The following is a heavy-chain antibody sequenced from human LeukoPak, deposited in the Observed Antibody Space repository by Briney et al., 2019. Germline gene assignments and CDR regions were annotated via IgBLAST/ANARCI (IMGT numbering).Heavy chain of an antibody. CDR3: AKDIGASLTRGPDYGMDV. CDR2: ISWNSGSI. Sequence: GRSLRLSCAASGFTFDDYAMHWVRQAPGKGLEWVSGISWNSGSIGYADSVKGRFTISRDNAKNSLYLQMNSLRAEDTALYYCAKDIGASLTRGPDYGMDVWGQGTTVTVSS. J-gene: IGHJ6*02. CDR1: GFTFDDYA. V-gene: IGHV3-9*01. D-gene: IGHD3-9*01.